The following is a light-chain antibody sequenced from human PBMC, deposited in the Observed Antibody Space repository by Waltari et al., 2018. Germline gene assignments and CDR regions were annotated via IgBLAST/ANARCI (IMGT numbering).Light chain of an antibody. CDR3: QQSYDTPRT. V-gene: IGKV1-39*01. CDR1: QYISTY. J-gene: IGKJ1*01. Sequence: DFQMTQSPSSLSASVGDRVTITCRASQYISTYLNWYQQKPGKGPKLRINAASTLQSGVPSRFRGSGSGTDFTFTISSLQLEDFATYYCQQSYDTPRTFGQGTKVEVK. CDR2: AAS.